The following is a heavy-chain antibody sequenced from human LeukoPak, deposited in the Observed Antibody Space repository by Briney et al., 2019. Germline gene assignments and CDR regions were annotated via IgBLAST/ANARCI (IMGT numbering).Heavy chain of an antibody. D-gene: IGHD4-23*01. J-gene: IGHJ6*02. V-gene: IGHV3-30*18. CDR1: GFTLSSYG. Sequence: GRSLRLSCAASGFTLSSYGMHWVRQAPGKGLEWVAVISYDGTNKYYADSVKGRFTISRDNSKNTLYLQMNSLRAEDTAVYYCAKADYGGNSAYYYGMDVWGQGTTVTVSS. CDR3: AKADYGGNSAYYYGMDV. CDR2: ISYDGTNK.